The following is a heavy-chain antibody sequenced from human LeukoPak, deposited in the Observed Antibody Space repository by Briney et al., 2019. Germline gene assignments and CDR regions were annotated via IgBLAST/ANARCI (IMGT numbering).Heavy chain of an antibody. J-gene: IGHJ5*02. V-gene: IGHV1-2*02. Sequence: GASVKVSCKASGYTFTGYYMHWVRQAPGQGLEWMGWINPNSGGTNYAQKFQGRVTMTRDTSISTAYMELSRLRSDDAAVYYCARVGRGRWFGGNDWFDPWGQGTLVTVSS. D-gene: IGHD3-10*01. CDR2: INPNSGGT. CDR3: ARVGRGRWFGGNDWFDP. CDR1: GYTFTGYY.